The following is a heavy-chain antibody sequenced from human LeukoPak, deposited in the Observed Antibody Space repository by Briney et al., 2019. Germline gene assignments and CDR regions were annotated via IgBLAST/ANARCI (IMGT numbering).Heavy chain of an antibody. CDR1: GFTVSSNY. CDR2: ISYDGSDK. D-gene: IGHD1-7*01. J-gene: IGHJ4*02. CDR3: AKVRVVFNWNYAYYFDS. V-gene: IGHV3-30*18. Sequence: GGSLRLSCAASGFTVSSNYMRWVPQAPGRGLERVAIISYDGSDKDDADSVKGRFTISRYNSKNTLYLQMNSLRAEDTAVYYCAKVRVVFNWNYAYYFDSWGQGTLVTVSS.